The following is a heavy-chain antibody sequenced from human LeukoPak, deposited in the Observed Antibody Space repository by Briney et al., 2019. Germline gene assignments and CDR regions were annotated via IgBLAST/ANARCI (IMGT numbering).Heavy chain of an antibody. Sequence: ADSVKGRFTISRDNSKNTLYLQMNSLRAEDTAVYYCAKGGYDPPDYWGQGTLVTVSS. V-gene: IGHV3-30*02. CDR3: AKGGYDPPDY. J-gene: IGHJ4*02. D-gene: IGHD2-15*01.